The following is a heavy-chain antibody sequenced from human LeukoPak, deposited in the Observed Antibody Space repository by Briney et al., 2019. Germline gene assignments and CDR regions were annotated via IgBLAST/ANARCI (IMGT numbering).Heavy chain of an antibody. J-gene: IGHJ4*02. Sequence: GGSLRLSCAASGFTLSNAWMNWVRKAPGKGLEWVGRIKSTSDGATTEYAAPAKGRFTISRDDSKNTLYLQMYSLKNEDTAIYHCTDFGYWGQGTLVTVSS. V-gene: IGHV3-15*01. CDR1: GFTLSNAW. CDR2: IKSTSDGATT. CDR3: TDFGY. D-gene: IGHD3/OR15-3a*01.